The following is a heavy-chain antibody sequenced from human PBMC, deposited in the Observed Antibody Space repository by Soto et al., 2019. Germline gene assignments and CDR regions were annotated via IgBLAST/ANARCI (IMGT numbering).Heavy chain of an antibody. CDR2: ISGGGGTT. V-gene: IGHV3-11*01. CDR1: GSTFSDNY. CDR3: AGGAKPYSSGRDVLDI. D-gene: IGHD6-19*01. J-gene: IGHJ3*02. Sequence: QVQLVESGGGLVKPGGSLRLSCAASGSTFSDNYMSWIRQAPGKGLEWISYISGGGGTTHYADSVKGRFTISRDNAKNSLYLQTNNLRVEDTAVYYCAGGAKPYSSGRDVLDIWGQGTMVTVSS.